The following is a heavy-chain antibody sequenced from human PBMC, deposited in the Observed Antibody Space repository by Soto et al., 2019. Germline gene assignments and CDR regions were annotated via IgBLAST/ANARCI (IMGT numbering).Heavy chain of an antibody. CDR2: IRGTGGET. D-gene: IGHD2-21*01. V-gene: IGHV3-23*01. CDR1: GFTFRNFV. J-gene: IGHJ4*02. Sequence: EVELLESGGGIVQPGGSLRVSCVASGFTFRNFVMSWVRQAPGKGLEWVSAIRGTGGETFYAGSVKGRFTISRDNSKNKLYLQMNSLRDEDTSLYFCAKDRGWGVVSPSHDYWGQGTLVTVSS. CDR3: AKDRGWGVVSPSHDY.